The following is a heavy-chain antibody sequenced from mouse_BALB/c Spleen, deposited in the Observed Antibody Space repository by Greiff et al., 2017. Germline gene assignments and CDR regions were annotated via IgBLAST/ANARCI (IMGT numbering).Heavy chain of an antibody. CDR3: ARDGDYGNYYFDY. CDR1: GYTFTSYV. Sequence: EVQLQQSGPELVKPGASVKMSCKASGYTFTSYVMHWVKQKPGQGLEWIGYINPYNDGTKYNEKFKGKATLTSDKSSSTAYMELSSLTSEDSAVYYCARDGDYGNYYFDYWGQGTTLTVSS. V-gene: IGHV1-14*01. J-gene: IGHJ2*01. D-gene: IGHD2-1*01. CDR2: INPYNDGT.